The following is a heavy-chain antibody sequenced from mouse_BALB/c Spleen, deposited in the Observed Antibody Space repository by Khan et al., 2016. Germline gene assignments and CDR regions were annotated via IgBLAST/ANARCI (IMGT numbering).Heavy chain of an antibody. CDR2: IDPANGNT. CDR1: GFNIKDTY. CDR3: AGTSLDV. Sequence: VQLKASGAELVKPGASVKLSCTASGFNIKDTYMHWVKQRPEQGLEWIGRIDPANGNTKYDPKFQGKVTITADTSSSTAYLQLSDLTSEDSDVDYCAGTSLDVWGAGTTVTVSS. D-gene: IGHD3-3*01. J-gene: IGHJ1*01. V-gene: IGHV14-3*02.